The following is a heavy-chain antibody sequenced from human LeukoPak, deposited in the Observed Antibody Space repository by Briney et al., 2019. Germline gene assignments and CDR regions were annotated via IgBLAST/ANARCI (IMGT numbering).Heavy chain of an antibody. CDR2: IYSGGST. Sequence: GGSLRLSCAASGFTVSSNYMSWVRQAPGKGLEWVSVIYSGGSTYYADSVKGRFTISRDNSKNTLYLQMNSLRAEDTAVYYCAREYYDSSGYCYDHWGQGTLVTVSS. CDR3: AREYYDSSGYCYDH. CDR1: GFTVSSNY. V-gene: IGHV3-53*01. D-gene: IGHD3-22*01. J-gene: IGHJ5*02.